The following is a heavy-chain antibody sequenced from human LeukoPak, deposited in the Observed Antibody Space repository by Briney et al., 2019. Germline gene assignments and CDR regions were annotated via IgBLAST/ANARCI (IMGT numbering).Heavy chain of an antibody. CDR1: GFTFSNAW. CDR2: INHSGST. V-gene: IGHV4-34*01. CDR3: ARGKCSSTSCYARGWFDP. D-gene: IGHD2-2*01. Sequence: GSLRLSCAASGFTFSNAWMSWVRQAPGKGLEWIGEINHSGSTNYNPSLKSRVTISVDTSKNQFSLKLSSVTAADTAVYYCARGKCSSTSCYARGWFDPWGQGTLVTVSS. J-gene: IGHJ5*02.